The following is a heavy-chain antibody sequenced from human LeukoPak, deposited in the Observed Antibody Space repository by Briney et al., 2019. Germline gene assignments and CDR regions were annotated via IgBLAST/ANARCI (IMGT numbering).Heavy chain of an antibody. CDR3: ARGPDYGDSEPFYYYYMDV. Sequence: EASVKVSCKASGGTFSSYAISWVRQAPGQGLEWMGRIIPIFGTANYAQKFQGRVTITTDESTSTAYMELSSLRSEDTAVYYCARGPDYGDSEPFYYYYMDVWGKGTTVTVSS. V-gene: IGHV1-69*05. J-gene: IGHJ6*03. CDR2: IIPIFGTA. CDR1: GGTFSSYA. D-gene: IGHD4-17*01.